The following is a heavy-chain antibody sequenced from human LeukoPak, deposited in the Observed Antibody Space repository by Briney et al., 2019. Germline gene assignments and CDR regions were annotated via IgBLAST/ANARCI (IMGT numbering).Heavy chain of an antibody. CDR3: ARLSGYAWESFYDY. Sequence: SETLSLTCTVSGGSISSYYWSWIRQPPGKGLEWIGYIYYSGSTYYNPSLKSRVTISVHTSKNQFSLKLSSVTAADTAVYYCARLSGYAWESFYDYWGQGTLVTVSS. D-gene: IGHD5-12*01. J-gene: IGHJ4*02. CDR2: IYYSGST. V-gene: IGHV4-59*01. CDR1: GGSISSYY.